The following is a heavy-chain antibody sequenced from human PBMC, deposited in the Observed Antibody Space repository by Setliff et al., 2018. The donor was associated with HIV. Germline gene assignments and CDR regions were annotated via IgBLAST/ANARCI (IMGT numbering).Heavy chain of an antibody. J-gene: IGHJ3*02. CDR3: AREGTYSGTYWVRRVASFDI. CDR2: VSHTGST. CDR1: GGSVSSSYYY. D-gene: IGHD1-26*01. V-gene: IGHV4-39*07. Sequence: SETLSLTCTVSGGSVSSSYYYWRWIRQPPGKGLEWIGDVSHTGSTNYNPSLKSRITISADTPKNQFSLKLSSVTAADTAVYYCAREGTYSGTYWVRRVASFDIWCQGTMVTVS.